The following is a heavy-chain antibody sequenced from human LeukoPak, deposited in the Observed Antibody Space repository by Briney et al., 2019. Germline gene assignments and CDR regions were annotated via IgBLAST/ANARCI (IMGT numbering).Heavy chain of an antibody. J-gene: IGHJ4*02. CDR3: ARWGHDNSGYHFDY. CDR1: GGSISGYC. Sequence: SETLSLTCSVSGGSISGYCWTWIRQPPGKGLEWIGYIYYSGSFNYNFSLRSRVTISLDTPKNQFSLELSSVTAADTAVYYCARWGHDNSGYHFDYWGQGSLVTVSS. D-gene: IGHD3-22*01. CDR2: IYYSGSF. V-gene: IGHV4-59*01.